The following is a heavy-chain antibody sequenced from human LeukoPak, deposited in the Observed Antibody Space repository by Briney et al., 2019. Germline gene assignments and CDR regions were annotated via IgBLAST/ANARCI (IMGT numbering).Heavy chain of an antibody. D-gene: IGHD2-2*01. J-gene: IGHJ6*03. V-gene: IGHV1-69*06. CDR1: GGTFSSYA. CDR3: ARDGAPRVVPAASRYYYYMDV. Sequence: GASVKVSCKASGGTFSSYAISWVRQAPGQGLEWMGGIIPIFGTANYAQKFQGRVTITADKSTSTAYMELSSLRSEDTAVYYCARDGAPRVVPAASRYYYYMDVWGKGTTVTISS. CDR2: IIPIFGTA.